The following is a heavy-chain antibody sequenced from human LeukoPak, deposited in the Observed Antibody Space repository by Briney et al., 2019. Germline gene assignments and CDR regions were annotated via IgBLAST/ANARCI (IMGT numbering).Heavy chain of an antibody. CDR3: VRSLWGSYFHE. V-gene: IGHV5-51*01. D-gene: IGHD2-21*01. CDR1: GYSFTSDC. CDR2: IYPGDSDT. J-gene: IGHJ4*02. Sequence: GESLEISRKGSGYSFTSDCIGWVRQRPGKGLEWMGIIYPGDSDTKYSPSFQGLVTISADRSISTAYLQWSSLKASDTAMYYCVRSLWGSYFHEWGQGSMLSVSS.